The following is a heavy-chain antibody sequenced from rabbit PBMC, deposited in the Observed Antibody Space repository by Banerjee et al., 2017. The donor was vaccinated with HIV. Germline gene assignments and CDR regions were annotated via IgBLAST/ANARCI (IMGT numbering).Heavy chain of an antibody. V-gene: IGHV1S40*01. J-gene: IGHJ4*01. D-gene: IGHD4-1*01. CDR1: GFSFTNKYV. CDR2: MNTSSGNT. Sequence: QSLEESGGDLVKPEGSLTLTCKASGFSFTNKYVMCWVRQAPGKGLEWIACMNTSSGNTVYASWAKGRFTISSQNAQKMLYLQLNALTAADTATYFCARDLAGVIGWNFGLWGPGTLVTVS. CDR3: ARDLAGVIGWNFGL.